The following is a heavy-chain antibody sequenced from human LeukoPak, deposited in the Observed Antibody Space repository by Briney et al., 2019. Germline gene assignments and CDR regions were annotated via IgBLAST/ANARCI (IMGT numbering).Heavy chain of an antibody. CDR3: ARDNSVRDEAWWFNP. Sequence: ASVKVSCKASGYTFSSSGISWVRQAPGQGLEWMGWISAYNGHTKYAQKVQGRVTMTRDTSTSTAYMELRSLRSEDTAVYYCARDNSVRDEAWWFNPWGQGTLVTVSS. CDR2: ISAYNGHT. V-gene: IGHV1-18*01. J-gene: IGHJ5*02. D-gene: IGHD5-24*01. CDR1: GYTFSSSG.